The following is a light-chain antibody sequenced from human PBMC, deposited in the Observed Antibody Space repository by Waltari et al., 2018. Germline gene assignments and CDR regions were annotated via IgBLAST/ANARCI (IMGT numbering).Light chain of an antibody. CDR1: HSVLDYFNNKDS. J-gene: IGKJ2*01. CDR2: WES. Sequence: DIMMTQSPDVLAVSLGERASIKCKSSHSVLDYFNNKDSLAWYQQKAGQPPRLLIHWESTRETGVPDRFSGSGSGTDFTLTISSLQAEDAALYYCQQYYGPPYNFGQGTRLEIK. CDR3: QQYYGPPYN. V-gene: IGKV4-1*01.